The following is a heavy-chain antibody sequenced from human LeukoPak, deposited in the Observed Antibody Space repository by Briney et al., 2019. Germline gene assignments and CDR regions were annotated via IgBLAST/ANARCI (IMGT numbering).Heavy chain of an antibody. Sequence: GGSLRLSCAASGFTFSNAWMSWVRQAPGKGLEWVGRIKSKTDGGTTDYAAPVKGRFTISRDDSKNTLYLQMNSLKTEDTAVYYCTTDPVSPSDWLLGRFDYWGQGTLVTVSS. V-gene: IGHV3-15*01. J-gene: IGHJ4*02. D-gene: IGHD3-9*01. CDR2: IKSKTDGGTT. CDR1: GFTFSNAW. CDR3: TTDPVSPSDWLLGRFDY.